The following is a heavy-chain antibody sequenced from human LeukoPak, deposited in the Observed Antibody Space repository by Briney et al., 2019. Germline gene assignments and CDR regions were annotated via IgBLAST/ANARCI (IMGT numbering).Heavy chain of an antibody. D-gene: IGHD3-22*01. CDR1: GFTFSSYS. Sequence: GGSLRLSCAASGFTFSSYSMNWVRQAPGKGLEWVSYISSSGSTIYYADSVKGRFTISRDNAKNSLYLQMNSLRAEDTAVYYCASVGDSSGYRPFDYWGQGTLVTVSS. CDR2: ISSSGSTI. V-gene: IGHV3-48*04. CDR3: ASVGDSSGYRPFDY. J-gene: IGHJ4*02.